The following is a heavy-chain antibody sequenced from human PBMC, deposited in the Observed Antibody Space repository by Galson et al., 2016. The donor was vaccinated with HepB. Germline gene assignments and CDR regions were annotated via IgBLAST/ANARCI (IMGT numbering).Heavy chain of an antibody. D-gene: IGHD1-26*01. J-gene: IGHJ4*02. CDR1: GFSLSTTGMC. CDR2: IDWDDDK. Sequence: PALVKPTQTLTLTCTFSGFSLSTTGMCVSWVRQPPGKALEWLAHIDWDDDKYYTTSLKSRLTISKGTSKNEVVLTMTNMDAVDTATYFCGRIVGKPYFDYWGQGTLVTVSS. V-gene: IGHV2-70*20. CDR3: GRIVGKPYFDY.